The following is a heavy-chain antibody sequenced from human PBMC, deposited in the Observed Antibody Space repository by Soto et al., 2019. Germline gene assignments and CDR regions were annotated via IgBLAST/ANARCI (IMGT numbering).Heavy chain of an antibody. Sequence: EVQLLESGGGLVQPGGSLRLSCAASGFTFSSYAMSWVRQAPGKGLEWVSAISGSGGSTYYADSVKGWFTISRDNSKNTLYLQMNSLRAEDTAVYYCAKDDLQLPNYYYYGMDVWGQGTTVTVSS. CDR1: GFTFSSYA. CDR2: ISGSGGST. V-gene: IGHV3-23*01. D-gene: IGHD5-18*01. CDR3: AKDDLQLPNYYYYGMDV. J-gene: IGHJ6*02.